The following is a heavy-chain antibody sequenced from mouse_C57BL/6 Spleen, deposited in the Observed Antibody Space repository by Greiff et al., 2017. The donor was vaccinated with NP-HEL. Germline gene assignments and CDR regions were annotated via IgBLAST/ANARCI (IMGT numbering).Heavy chain of an antibody. CDR2: IDPSDSYT. D-gene: IGHD1-1*01. Sequence: QVQLQQPGAELVKPGASVKLSCTASGYTFTSYWMQWVKQRPGQGLEWIGEIDPSDSYTNYNQKFKGKATLTVYTSSSTAYMQLSSLTSEDSAVYYCAGSSSTYAMEYWGQGTSVTVAS. CDR3: AGSSSTYAMEY. J-gene: IGHJ4*01. V-gene: IGHV1-50*01. CDR1: GYTFTSYW.